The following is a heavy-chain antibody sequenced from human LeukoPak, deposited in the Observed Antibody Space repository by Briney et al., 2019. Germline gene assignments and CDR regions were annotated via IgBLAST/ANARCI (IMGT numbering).Heavy chain of an antibody. V-gene: IGHV3-30*04. CDR2: ISYDGSNK. J-gene: IGHJ4*02. CDR3: ANGPHYQILTGFYKVRSHLDY. D-gene: IGHD3-9*01. CDR1: GFTYSSYA. Sequence: GGSLRLSCAASGFTYSSYAMHWVRQAPGKGLEWVAVISYDGSNKYYADSVKGRFTISRDNSKNTLYLQMNSLRAEDTAIYYCANGPHYQILTGFYKVRSHLDYWGQGTLVTVSS.